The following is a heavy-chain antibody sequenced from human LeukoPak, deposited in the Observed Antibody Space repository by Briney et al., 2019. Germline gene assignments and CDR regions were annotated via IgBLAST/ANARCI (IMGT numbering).Heavy chain of an antibody. Sequence: GGSLRLSCAASGFTFTSYAMSWVRQAPGKGLEWVSGISGSGGRTDYADSVKGRFTISRDNSKNTLYLQMNSLRTEDTAVYYCAKGWFDPWGQGTLVTVSS. CDR1: GFTFTSYA. J-gene: IGHJ5*02. V-gene: IGHV3-23*01. CDR3: AKGWFDP. CDR2: ISGSGGRT.